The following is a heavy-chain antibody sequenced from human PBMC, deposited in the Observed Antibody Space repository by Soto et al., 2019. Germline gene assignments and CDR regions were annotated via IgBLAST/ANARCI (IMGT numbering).Heavy chain of an antibody. J-gene: IGHJ4*02. CDR3: ARESEDLTSNFDY. V-gene: IGHV3-21*06. Sequence: LRLSCEASGFTFSYFGTHWVRQAPGKGLEWVSSISSTTNYIYYGDSMKGRFTISRDNAKNSLYLEMNSLRAEDTAVYYCARESEDLTSNFDYWGQGTLVTVSS. CDR2: ISSTTNYI. CDR1: GFTFSYFG.